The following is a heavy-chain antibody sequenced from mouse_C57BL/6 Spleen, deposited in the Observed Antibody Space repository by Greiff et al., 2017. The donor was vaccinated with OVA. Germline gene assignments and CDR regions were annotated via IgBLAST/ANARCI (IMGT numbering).Heavy chain of an antibody. Sequence: EVKLVESGGGLVQPGGSLSLSCAASGFTFTDYYMSWVRQPPGKALEWLGFIRNKANGYTTEYNASVKGRFTISSDNSQSILYLQMNALRAEDSATYYFARYLDWDAYFDVWGTGTTVTVSP. CDR3: ARYLDWDAYFDV. CDR2: IRNKANGYTT. CDR1: GFTFTDYY. V-gene: IGHV7-3*01. J-gene: IGHJ1*03. D-gene: IGHD4-1*01.